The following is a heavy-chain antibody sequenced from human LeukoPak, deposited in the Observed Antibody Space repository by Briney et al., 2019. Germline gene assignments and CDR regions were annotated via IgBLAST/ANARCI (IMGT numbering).Heavy chain of an antibody. J-gene: IGHJ1*01. CDR1: GFTFSSYG. CDR3: AKDPYSGSFEYFQH. Sequence: PGGSLRLSCAASGFTFSSYGMHWVRQAPGKGLEWVAVISHDGSKKYYADSVKGRFTISRDNSKNMLYLQMNSLRDEDTAVYYCAKDPYSGSFEYFQHWGQGTLVTVSS. D-gene: IGHD1-26*01. V-gene: IGHV3-30*18. CDR2: ISHDGSKK.